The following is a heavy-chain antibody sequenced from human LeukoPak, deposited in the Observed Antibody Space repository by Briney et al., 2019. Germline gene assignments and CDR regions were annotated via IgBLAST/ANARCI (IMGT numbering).Heavy chain of an antibody. CDR2: ISDSGDIT. CDR1: GFTFSSYA. Sequence: GGSLRLSCAASGFTFSSYAMSWVRQAPGKGLEWVSGISDSGDITYYADSVKGRFTISRDNSKNTLYLQMNSLRAEDTAVYYCAKDASGSYYRYYFDYWGQGTLVTVSS. J-gene: IGHJ4*02. D-gene: IGHD1-26*01. CDR3: AKDASGSYYRYYFDY. V-gene: IGHV3-23*01.